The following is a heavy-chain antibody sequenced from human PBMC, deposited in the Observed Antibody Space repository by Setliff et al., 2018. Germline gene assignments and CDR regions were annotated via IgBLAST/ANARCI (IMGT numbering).Heavy chain of an antibody. J-gene: IGHJ6*02. CDR2: IYPGDSDT. D-gene: IGHD6-6*01. V-gene: IGHV5-51*01. Sequence: GESLKISCKGSGYSFTSYWIGWVRQMPGKGLEWMGIIYPGDSDTRYSPSFQGQVTISADKSNSTAYLQWSSLQASDTAMYYCARGGVEQLAGRPLKGYYYGMDVWGQGTTVTVSS. CDR1: GYSFTSYW. CDR3: ARGGVEQLAGRPLKGYYYGMDV.